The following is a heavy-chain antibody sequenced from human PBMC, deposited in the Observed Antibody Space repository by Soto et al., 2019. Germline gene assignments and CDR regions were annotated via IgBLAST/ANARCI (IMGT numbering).Heavy chain of an antibody. CDR1: GGSISSYY. CDR2: IHHSGST. D-gene: IGHD1-26*01. Sequence: SETLSLTCTVSGGSISSYYWSWIRQPPGKGLEWIGYIHHSGSTNYNPSLKSRVTISVDTSKNQFSLNLNSVTAADTAVYYCARVAGLLQGAFDIWGQGTMVTVSS. V-gene: IGHV4-59*12. J-gene: IGHJ3*02. CDR3: ARVAGLLQGAFDI.